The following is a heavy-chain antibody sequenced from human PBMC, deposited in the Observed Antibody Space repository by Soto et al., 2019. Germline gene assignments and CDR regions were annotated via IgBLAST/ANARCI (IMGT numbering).Heavy chain of an antibody. CDR1: GYSFTSYW. CDR3: ARLKPDCTNGVCWSYYYYGMDV. D-gene: IGHD2-8*01. CDR2: IYPGDSDT. V-gene: IGHV5-51*01. Sequence: GESLKISCKGSGYSFTSYWIGWVRQMPGKGLEWMGIIYPGDSDTRYSPSFQGQVTISADKSITTAYLQWSSLKASDTAMYYCARLKPDCTNGVCWSYYYYGMDVWGQGTTVTVSS. J-gene: IGHJ6*02.